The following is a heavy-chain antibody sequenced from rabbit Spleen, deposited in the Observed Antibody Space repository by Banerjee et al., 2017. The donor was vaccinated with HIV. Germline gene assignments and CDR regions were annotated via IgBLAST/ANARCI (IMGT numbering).Heavy chain of an antibody. V-gene: IGHV1S45*01. J-gene: IGHJ4*01. Sequence: QEQLVESGGGLVKPEGSLTLTCKASGFSFSDREVMCWVRQAPGKGLQWIACINAYTAKPVYATWAKGRFPISRTSSTTVTLQMTSLTAADTATYFCAISSPGSSYGFNLWGQGTLVTVS. CDR2: INAYTAKP. CDR1: GFSFSDREV. D-gene: IGHD8-1*01. CDR3: AISSPGSSYGFNL.